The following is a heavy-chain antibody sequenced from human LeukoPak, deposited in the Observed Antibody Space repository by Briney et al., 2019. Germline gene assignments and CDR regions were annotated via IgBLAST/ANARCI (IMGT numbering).Heavy chain of an antibody. CDR3: ARYSYKHDC. Sequence: GGSLRLSCTASGFSFSGHWMHWARQLPGKGLVWVSRISPTGSTTSYADSVKGRFTVSRDNAKNSLYLQMNNVRAEDTAVYYCARYSYKHDCWGQGTLVTVSS. CDR1: GFSFSGHW. J-gene: IGHJ4*02. D-gene: IGHD2-15*01. CDR2: ISPTGSTT. V-gene: IGHV3-74*01.